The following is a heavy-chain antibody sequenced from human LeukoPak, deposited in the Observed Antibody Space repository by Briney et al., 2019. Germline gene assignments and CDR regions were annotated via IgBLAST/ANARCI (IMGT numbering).Heavy chain of an antibody. CDR3: ARGNSYMDV. J-gene: IGHJ6*03. CDR2: ISGSGGST. V-gene: IGHV3-23*01. Sequence: GGSLRLSCAASGFTFSSYAMSWVRQAPGKGLEWVSAISGSGGSTYYADSVKGRFTISRDNSKNSLYLQMNSLRAEDTAVYSCARGNSYMDVWGKGTTVTVSS. CDR1: GFTFSSYA.